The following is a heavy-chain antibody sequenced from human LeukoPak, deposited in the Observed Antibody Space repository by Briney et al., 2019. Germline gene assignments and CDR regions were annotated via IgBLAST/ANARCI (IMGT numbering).Heavy chain of an antibody. CDR3: ARVVHYYDSSGYEDDAFDI. CDR1: GYTFTGYY. J-gene: IGHJ3*02. CDR2: INPNIGGT. V-gene: IGHV1-2*02. D-gene: IGHD3-22*01. Sequence: ASVKVSCKASGYTFTGYYMHWVRQAPGQGLEWMGWINPNIGGTNYAQKFQGRVTMTRDTSISTAYMELSRLRSDDTAVYYCARVVHYYDSSGYEDDAFDIWGQGTMVTVSS.